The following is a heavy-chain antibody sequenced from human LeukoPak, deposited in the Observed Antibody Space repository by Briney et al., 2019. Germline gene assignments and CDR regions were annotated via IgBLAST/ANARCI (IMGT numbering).Heavy chain of an antibody. D-gene: IGHD2-2*02. Sequence: SETLSLTCAVYGGTFSGYYWSWIRQPPGKGLEWIGEINHSGSTKYNPSLKSRVTISVDTSKNQFSLKLSSVTAADTAVYYCARVITPNCSSTSCYTGAYFDYWGQGTLVTVSS. J-gene: IGHJ4*02. CDR3: ARVITPNCSSTSCYTGAYFDY. V-gene: IGHV4-34*01. CDR1: GGTFSGYY. CDR2: INHSGST.